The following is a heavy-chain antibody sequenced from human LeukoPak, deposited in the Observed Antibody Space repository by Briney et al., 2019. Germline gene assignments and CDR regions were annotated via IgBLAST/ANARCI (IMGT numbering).Heavy chain of an antibody. D-gene: IGHD3-22*01. CDR1: GYTFTSYG. Sequence: ASVKVSCKASGYTFTSYGISWVRQAPGQGLEWMGWISAYSGNTNYAQKLQGRVTMTTDTSTSTAYMELRSLRSDDTAVYYCARDNWAPTRAYYYDSSGCQGSDWYFDLWGRGTLVTVSS. CDR3: ARDNWAPTRAYYYDSSGCQGSDWYFDL. CDR2: ISAYSGNT. V-gene: IGHV1-18*01. J-gene: IGHJ2*01.